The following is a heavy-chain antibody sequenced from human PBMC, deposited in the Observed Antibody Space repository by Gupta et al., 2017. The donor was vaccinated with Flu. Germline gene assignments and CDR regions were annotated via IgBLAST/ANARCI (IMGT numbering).Heavy chain of an antibody. CDR3: ARGGRDYYYYYMDV. D-gene: IGHD3-10*01. Sequence: SYDINWVRQATGQGLEWMGWMNPNSGNTGYAQKFQGRVTMTRNTSISTAYMELSSLRSEDTAVYYCARGGRDYYYYYMDVWGKGTTVTVSS. CDR1: SYD. J-gene: IGHJ6*03. CDR2: MNPNSGNT. V-gene: IGHV1-8*01.